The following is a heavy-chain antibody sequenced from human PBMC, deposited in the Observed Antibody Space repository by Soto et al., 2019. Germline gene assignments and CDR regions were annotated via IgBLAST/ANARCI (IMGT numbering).Heavy chain of an antibody. CDR1: GYTFTNYW. Sequence: EVQLVQSGAEVKKPGESLKISCKGSGYTFTNYWIGWVRQMPGKGLEWMGIIYPGDSDTKYNPSIQGQVTISADKSITTTYLRWTSLKASDTAIYYCAASIFYYGMDVWGQGTTVTVSS. J-gene: IGHJ6*02. V-gene: IGHV5-51*01. CDR3: AASIFYYGMDV. CDR2: IYPGDSDT.